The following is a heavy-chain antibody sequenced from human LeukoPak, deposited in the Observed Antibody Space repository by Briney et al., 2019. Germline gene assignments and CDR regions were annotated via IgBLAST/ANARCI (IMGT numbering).Heavy chain of an antibody. J-gene: IGHJ4*02. V-gene: IGHV4-39*07. CDR2: IYYTGRT. D-gene: IGHD1-26*01. Sequence: PSETLSLTCTVSGGSITSSGHSWGWIRQPPGKGLEWTGTIYYTGRTYYNPSLQSRITISVDTSRNQFSLKLSSVTAADTAVYYCARLLGATMRYFDYWGQGTLVTVSS. CDR1: GGSITSSGHS. CDR3: ARLLGATMRYFDY.